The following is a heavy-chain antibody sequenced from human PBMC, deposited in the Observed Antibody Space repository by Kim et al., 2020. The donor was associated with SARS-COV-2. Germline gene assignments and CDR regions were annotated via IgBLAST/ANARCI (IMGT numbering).Heavy chain of an antibody. D-gene: IGHD4-17*01. CDR2: IYTTGTT. V-gene: IGHV4-4*07. CDR3: VRSMRKSAVTRYGFDP. J-gene: IGHJ5*02. Sequence: SETLSLTCTVFGASITTFSWAWIRQSAGKGPEWIGHIYTTGTTTYNPSLTSRLTISRDTSKNQFSLKLASVTAADTAIYYCVRSMRKSAVTRYGFDPWGQGILVTVSS. CDR1: GASITTFS.